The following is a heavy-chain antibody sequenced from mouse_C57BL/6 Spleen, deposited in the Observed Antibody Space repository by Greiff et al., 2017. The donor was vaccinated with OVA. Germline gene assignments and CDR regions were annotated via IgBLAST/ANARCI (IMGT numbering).Heavy chain of an antibody. CDR3: VRGGTTVVVPPWYFDV. Sequence: EVKLVESGGGLVQPKGSLKLSCAASGFTFNTYAMHWVRQAPGKGLEWVARIRSKSSNYATYYADSVKDRFTISRDDSQSMLYLQMNNLKTEDTAMYYCVRGGTTVVVPPWYFDVWGTGTTVTVSS. V-gene: IGHV10-3*01. CDR2: IRSKSSNYAT. J-gene: IGHJ1*03. D-gene: IGHD1-1*01. CDR1: GFTFNTYA.